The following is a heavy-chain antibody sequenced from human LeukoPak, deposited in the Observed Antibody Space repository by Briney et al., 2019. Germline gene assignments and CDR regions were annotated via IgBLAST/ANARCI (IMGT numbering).Heavy chain of an antibody. CDR2: IIPIFGTA. J-gene: IGHJ4*02. CDR3: ARDRCSSTSRYTGGFDY. D-gene: IGHD2-2*02. V-gene: IGHV1-69*05. Sequence: SVKVSCKASGGTFSSYAISWVRQAPGQGLEWMGGIIPIFGTANYAQKFQGRVTITTDESTSTAYMELSSLRSEDTAVYYCARDRCSSTSRYTGGFDYWGQGTLVTVSS. CDR1: GGTFSSYA.